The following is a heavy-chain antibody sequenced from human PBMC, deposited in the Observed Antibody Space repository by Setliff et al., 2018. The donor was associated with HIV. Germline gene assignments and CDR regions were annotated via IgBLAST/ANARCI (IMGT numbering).Heavy chain of an antibody. CDR3: ARDAGAPGRGNPLDY. V-gene: IGHV1-2*02. CDR2: ISPDSGDT. J-gene: IGHJ4*02. D-gene: IGHD3-10*01. CDR1: GYTFTCYY. Sequence: ASVKVSCKSSGYTFTCYYMHWVRQAPGQGVEWVGKISPDSGDTFYAQKFQGRVTLTRDTSITTAYMELSTLRDDDTAVYYCARDAGAPGRGNPLDYWGQGTLVTVSS.